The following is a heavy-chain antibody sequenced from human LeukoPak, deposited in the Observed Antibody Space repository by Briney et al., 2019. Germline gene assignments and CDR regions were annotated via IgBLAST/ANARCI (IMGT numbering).Heavy chain of an antibody. CDR2: IYYSGST. CDR1: GGSISSYY. D-gene: IGHD5-18*01. V-gene: IGHV4-59*01. CDR3: ARDSPRGHSRVDY. Sequence: SETLSLTCTVSGGSISSYYWSWIRQPPGKGLEWIGYIYYSGSTNYNPSLKSRVTISVDTSKNQFSLKLSSVTAADTAVFYCARDSPRGHSRVDYWGQGTLVTVSS. J-gene: IGHJ4*02.